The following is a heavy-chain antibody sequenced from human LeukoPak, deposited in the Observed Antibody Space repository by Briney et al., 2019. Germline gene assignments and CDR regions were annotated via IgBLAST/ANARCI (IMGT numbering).Heavy chain of an antibody. V-gene: IGHV3-30*18. D-gene: IGHD2-15*01. CDR2: ISYDGSNK. Sequence: GGSLRLSCAASGFTFSSYGMHWARQAPGKGLEWVAVISYDGSNKYYADSVKGRFTISRDNSKNTLYLQMNSLRAEDTAEYYCAKDLGPTRISYYYGMDVWGQGTTVTVSS. CDR3: AKDLGPTRISYYYGMDV. J-gene: IGHJ6*02. CDR1: GFTFSSYG.